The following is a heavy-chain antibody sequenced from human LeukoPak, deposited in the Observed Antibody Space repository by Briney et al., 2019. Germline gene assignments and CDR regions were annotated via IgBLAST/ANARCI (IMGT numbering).Heavy chain of an antibody. Sequence: GASVKVSCKASGYTFTSNYTHWVRQAPGQGLEWMGIINPSDGSTSYAQKFQGRVTMTRDTSTSTVYMELSSLRSEDTAVYYCARDKNDCTTTSCYTGLDYWGQGTLVTVSS. CDR1: GYTFTSNY. CDR2: INPSDGST. J-gene: IGHJ4*02. CDR3: ARDKNDCTTTSCYTGLDY. D-gene: IGHD2-2*02. V-gene: IGHV1-46*01.